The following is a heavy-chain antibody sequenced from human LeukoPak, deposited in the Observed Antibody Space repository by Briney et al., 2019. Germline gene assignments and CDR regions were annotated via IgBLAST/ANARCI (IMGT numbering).Heavy chain of an antibody. Sequence: PSETLSLTCTVSGGPISSTSHYWGWIRQPPGKGLEWIGSMYYSGSSFYNASLKSRVTISVDTSKDHFSLKLSSVTAADTAVYYCARGDCSSTSCYNYWGQGTLVTVSS. CDR1: GGPISSTSHY. CDR3: ARGDCSSTSCYNY. D-gene: IGHD2-2*02. J-gene: IGHJ4*02. CDR2: MYYSGSS. V-gene: IGHV4-39*02.